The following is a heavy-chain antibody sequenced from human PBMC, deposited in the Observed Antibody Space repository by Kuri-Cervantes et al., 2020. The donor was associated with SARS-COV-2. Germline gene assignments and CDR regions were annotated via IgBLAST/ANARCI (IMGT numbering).Heavy chain of an antibody. D-gene: IGHD2-15*01. Sequence: SVKVSCKASGGTFSSYAISWVRQAPGQGLEWMGGIIPIFGTANYAQKFQGRVTITADESTSTAYMELSSLRPEDTAVYYCAAYLSSGGSWGMGFDSWGQGTPVTVSS. CDR1: GGTFSSYA. CDR3: AAYLSSGGSWGMGFDS. CDR2: IIPIFGTA. J-gene: IGHJ4*02. V-gene: IGHV1-69*13.